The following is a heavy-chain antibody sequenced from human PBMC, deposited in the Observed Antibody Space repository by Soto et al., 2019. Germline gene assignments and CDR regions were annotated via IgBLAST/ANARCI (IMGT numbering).Heavy chain of an antibody. CDR2: TFTGGST. CDR3: AKKPPCSIQGWAFGMDV. D-gene: IGHD3-10*02. Sequence: EVQLVETGGGLIQPGGSLRLSCLASGFSVTTNYIIWVRQPPGKGLEWVSTTFTGGSTHYAHSVKGRFSISRDNSKNTVYLQMNNLRVEDTAVYYCAKKPPCSIQGWAFGMDVWGQGTTVSVSS. V-gene: IGHV3-53*02. J-gene: IGHJ6*02. CDR1: GFSVTTNY.